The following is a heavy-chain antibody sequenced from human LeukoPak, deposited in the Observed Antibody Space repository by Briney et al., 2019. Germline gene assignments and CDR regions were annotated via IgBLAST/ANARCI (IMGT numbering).Heavy chain of an antibody. J-gene: IGHJ6*02. V-gene: IGHV4-39*01. CDR1: GGSISSSSYY. D-gene: IGHD6-19*01. CDR3: ERQSGWYAPLAHYYYYGMDV. CDR2: IYYSGST. Sequence: PSETLSLTCTVSGGSISSSSYYWGWIRQPPGKGLEWIGSIYYSGSTYYNPSLKSRVAISVDTSKNQFSLKLSSVTAADTAVYYCERQSGWYAPLAHYYYYGMDVWGQGTTVTVSS.